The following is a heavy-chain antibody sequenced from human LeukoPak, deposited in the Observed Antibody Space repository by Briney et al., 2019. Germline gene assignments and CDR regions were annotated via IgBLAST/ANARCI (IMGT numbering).Heavy chain of an antibody. Sequence: SETLSLTCAVYGGSFSGYYWSWIRQPPGKGLEWIGEINHSGSTNYNPSLKSRVTISVDTSKNQFSLKLSSVTAADTAVYYCAKTSGYDFWSGYYRAFDYWGQGTLVTVSS. V-gene: IGHV4-34*01. CDR3: AKTSGYDFWSGYYRAFDY. CDR1: GGSFSGYY. D-gene: IGHD3-3*01. CDR2: INHSGST. J-gene: IGHJ4*02.